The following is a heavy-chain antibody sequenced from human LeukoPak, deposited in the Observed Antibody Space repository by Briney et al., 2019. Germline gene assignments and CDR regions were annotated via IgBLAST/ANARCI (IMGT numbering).Heavy chain of an antibody. D-gene: IGHD6-13*01. J-gene: IGHJ6*03. Sequence: SETLSLTCTFSGGSVSSYYWSWIRQPAGKGLEWIGRIYTSGSTNYNPSLKSRVTMSVDTSKNHFSLELSSVTAADTAVYFCARGRVSSSSWYSTYYYYFYMDVWGKGTTVTVSS. V-gene: IGHV4-4*07. CDR3: ARGRVSSSSWYSTYYYYFYMDV. CDR1: GGSVSSYY. CDR2: IYTSGST.